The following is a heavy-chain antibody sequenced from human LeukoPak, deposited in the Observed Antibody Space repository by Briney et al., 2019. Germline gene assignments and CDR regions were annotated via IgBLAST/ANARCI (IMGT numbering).Heavy chain of an antibody. CDR2: ISYDGSNK. CDR1: GFTFSSYA. CDR3: ARDSSGPFDY. Sequence: GGSLRLSCAASGFTFSSYAMHWVRQAPGKGLEWVAVISYDGSNKYYADSVKGRFTISRDNSKNTLYLQMNSLRAENTAVYYCARDSSGPFDYWGQGTLVTVSS. V-gene: IGHV3-30*04. D-gene: IGHD6-19*01. J-gene: IGHJ4*02.